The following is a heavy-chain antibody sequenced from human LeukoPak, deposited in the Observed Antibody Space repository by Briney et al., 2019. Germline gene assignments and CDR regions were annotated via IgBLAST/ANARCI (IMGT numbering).Heavy chain of an antibody. D-gene: IGHD6-19*01. J-gene: IGHJ3*02. CDR1: GGSFSGYY. CDR3: AGSSLAGDNAFDI. Sequence: SETLSLTCAVYGGSFSGYYWSWIRQPPGKGLEWIGEINHSGSTNYNPSLKSRVTISVDTSKNQFSLKLSPVTAADTAVYYWAGSSLAGDNAFDIWGQGTMVTVFS. V-gene: IGHV4-34*01. CDR2: INHSGST.